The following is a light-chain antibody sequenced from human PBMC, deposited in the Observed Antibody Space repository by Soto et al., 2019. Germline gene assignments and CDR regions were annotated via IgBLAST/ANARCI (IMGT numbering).Light chain of an antibody. CDR3: QQSYSVPFT. CDR1: QSVLYSSNNENH. J-gene: IGKJ3*01. Sequence: DIVMTQSPDSLAVSLGERATINCKSSQSVLYSSNNENHLGWYQQRRGQPPKLLISWASTRESGVPDRFSGSGSGTDFTLTISSLQAEDVAVYYCQQSYSVPFTFGPGTKVDIK. V-gene: IGKV4-1*01. CDR2: WAS.